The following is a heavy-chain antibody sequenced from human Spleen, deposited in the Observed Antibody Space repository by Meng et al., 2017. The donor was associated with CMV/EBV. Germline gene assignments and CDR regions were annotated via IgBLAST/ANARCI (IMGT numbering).Heavy chain of an antibody. CDR3: ARPIASRLSLYYYYGMDV. Sequence: GESLKISCQGSGYNFNNYWITWARQMPGKGLEWMGIIYPDDPDSDTRYSPSFQGQVTMSADKSIDTAYLQWSSLKISDTAMYYCARPIASRLSLYYYYGMDVWGQGTTVTVSS. CDR2: IYPDDPDSDT. V-gene: IGHV5-51*01. D-gene: IGHD2-21*01. CDR1: GYNFNNYW. J-gene: IGHJ6*02.